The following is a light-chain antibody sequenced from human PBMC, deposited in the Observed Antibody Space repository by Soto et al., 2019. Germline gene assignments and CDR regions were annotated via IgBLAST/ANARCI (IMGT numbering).Light chain of an antibody. CDR3: SSYAGSTNLV. J-gene: IGLJ2*01. Sequence: QSALTQPPSASGSPGQSVTIPCTGTSSDVGGYNYVSWYQHHPGKAPKLLIYEVSKRPSGVPDRFSGSKSDNTASLTVSGLQAEDEADYYCSSYAGSTNLVFGGGTQLTVL. CDR2: EVS. V-gene: IGLV2-8*01. CDR1: SSDVGGYNY.